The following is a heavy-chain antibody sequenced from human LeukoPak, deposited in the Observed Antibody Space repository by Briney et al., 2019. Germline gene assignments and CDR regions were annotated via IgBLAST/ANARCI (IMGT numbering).Heavy chain of an antibody. CDR3: ARGSNFWSGYYRGYYYYMDV. J-gene: IGHJ6*03. Sequence: PSETLSLTCAVYGGSFSGYYWSWIRQPPGKGQEWIGEINHSGSTNYNPSLKSRVTISVDTSKNQFSLKLSSVTAADTAVYYCARGSNFWSGYYRGYYYYMDVWGKGTTVTVSS. V-gene: IGHV4-34*01. CDR2: INHSGST. D-gene: IGHD3-3*01. CDR1: GGSFSGYY.